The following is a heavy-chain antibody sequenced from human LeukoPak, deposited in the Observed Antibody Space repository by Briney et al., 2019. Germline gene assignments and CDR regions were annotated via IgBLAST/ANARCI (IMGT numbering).Heavy chain of an antibody. Sequence: GASVKVSCKASGYTFTGYYMHWVRQAPGQGLEWMGWINPNSGGTNYAQKFQGRVTMTRDTSISTAYMELSRLRSDGTAVYYCARAGWITGTTNWFDPWGQGTLVTVSS. V-gene: IGHV1-2*02. CDR1: GYTFTGYY. CDR3: ARAGWITGTTNWFDP. J-gene: IGHJ5*02. D-gene: IGHD1-7*01. CDR2: INPNSGGT.